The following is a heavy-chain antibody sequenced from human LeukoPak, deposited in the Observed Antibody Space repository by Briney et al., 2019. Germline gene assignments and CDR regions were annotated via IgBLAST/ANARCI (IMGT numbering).Heavy chain of an antibody. V-gene: IGHV3-23*01. CDR3: PKQLGYCSDGSCYFPY. CDR2: ISNNGGYT. Sequence: GGSLRLSCAASGFTFSSSAMSWVRQAPGKGLEWVSAISNNGGYTYYADSVQGRFTISRDNSKSTLCLQMNSLRAEDTAVYYCPKQLGYCSDGSCYFPYWGQGTLVTVSS. J-gene: IGHJ4*02. D-gene: IGHD2-15*01. CDR1: GFTFSSSA.